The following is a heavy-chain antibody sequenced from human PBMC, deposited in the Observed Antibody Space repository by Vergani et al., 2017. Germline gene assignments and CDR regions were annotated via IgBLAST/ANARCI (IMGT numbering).Heavy chain of an antibody. J-gene: IGHJ4*02. V-gene: IGHV4-38-2*02. CDR3: ARPPPY. CDR1: GGSISSGYY. Sequence: QLQLQESGPGLVKPSETLSLTCTVSGGSISSGYYWGWIRQPPGKGLEWIGSIYHSGSTYYNPSLKSRVTISVDTSKNQFSLKLSSVTAADTAVYYCARPPPYWGQGTLVTVSS. CDR2: IYHSGST.